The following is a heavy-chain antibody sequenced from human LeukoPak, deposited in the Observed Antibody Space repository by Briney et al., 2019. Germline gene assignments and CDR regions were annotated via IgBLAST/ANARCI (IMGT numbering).Heavy chain of an antibody. CDR2: INPSGGST. Sequence: ASVXVSCKASGYTFTNYYIYWVRQAPGQGLEWMGIINPSGGSTDYAQKFQGRVTMTRDTSTTTVYMELSSLRSEDTAVYYCARATWYGGNPSGAFDIWGQGTMVTVSS. D-gene: IGHD4/OR15-4a*01. V-gene: IGHV1-46*01. CDR1: GYTFTNYY. CDR3: ARATWYGGNPSGAFDI. J-gene: IGHJ3*02.